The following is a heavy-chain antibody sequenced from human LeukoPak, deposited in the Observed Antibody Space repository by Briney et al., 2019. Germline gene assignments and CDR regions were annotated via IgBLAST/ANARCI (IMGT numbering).Heavy chain of an antibody. Sequence: TGGSLRLSCAASGLTFSSYAMGWVRQAPGKGLEWVSGISSSAGSSSSAGNTYYADSVKGRFTISRDNSKNTLYLQMNSLRAEDTAVYYCAKNPYGERVNWFDPWGQGTLVTVSS. CDR2: ISSSAGSSSSAGNT. CDR3: AKNPYGERVNWFDP. D-gene: IGHD4-17*01. V-gene: IGHV3-23*01. J-gene: IGHJ5*02. CDR1: GLTFSSYA.